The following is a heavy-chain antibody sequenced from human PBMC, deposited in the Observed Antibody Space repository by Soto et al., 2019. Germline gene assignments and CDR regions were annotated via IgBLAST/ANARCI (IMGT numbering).Heavy chain of an antibody. CDR3: ALWGYDSLRYSSVTAFDP. CDR1: GNTLIADY. CDR2: INPTSGGI. V-gene: IGHV1-2*02. J-gene: IGHJ5*02. D-gene: IGHD6-19*01. Sequence: VSVKGACKGSGNTLIADYVRWERQEPGKGLEWMGWINPTSGGIVYAQKFQGRVTMTRDTSISTVYMELSSLRSDDTAVYYCALWGYDSLRYSSVTAFDPWAQGPLVTVSS.